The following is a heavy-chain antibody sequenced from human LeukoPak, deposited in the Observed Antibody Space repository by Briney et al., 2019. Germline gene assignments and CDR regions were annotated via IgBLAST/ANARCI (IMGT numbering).Heavy chain of an antibody. D-gene: IGHD6-13*01. Sequence: SQTLSLTCTVSGGSISSGSYYWSWIRQPAGKGLEWIGRIYTSGSTNYNPSLKSRVTISVDTSKNQFSLKLSSVTAAGTAVYYCARGAIAAAGTLDYYYYYYMDVWGKGTTVTVSS. J-gene: IGHJ6*03. V-gene: IGHV4-61*02. CDR1: GGSISSGSYY. CDR3: ARGAIAAAGTLDYYYYYYMDV. CDR2: IYTSGST.